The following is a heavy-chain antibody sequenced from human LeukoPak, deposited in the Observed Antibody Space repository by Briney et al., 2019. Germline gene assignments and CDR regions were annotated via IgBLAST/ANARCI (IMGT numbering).Heavy chain of an antibody. D-gene: IGHD3-10*01. CDR2: ISSSGSTI. CDR3: ARRRPGIGFDP. Sequence: GGSLRLSCAASGFTFSSYEMNWVRQAPGKGLEWVSYISSSGSTIYYADSVKGRFTISRDSAKNSLYLQMNSLRAEDTAVYYCARRRPGIGFDPWGQGTLVTVSS. CDR1: GFTFSSYE. J-gene: IGHJ5*02. V-gene: IGHV3-48*03.